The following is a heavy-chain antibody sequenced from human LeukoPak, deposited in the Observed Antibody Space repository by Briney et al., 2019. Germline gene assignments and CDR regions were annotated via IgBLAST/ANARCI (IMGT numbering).Heavy chain of an antibody. V-gene: IGHV3-23*01. D-gene: IGHD6-13*01. CDR2: ISASGGST. J-gene: IGHJ4*02. CDR3: AKDHFGYSSSSLDY. CDR1: EFSFNSYA. Sequence: GGSLRLSCSASEFSFNSYAMSWVRQAPGKGLEWVSAISASGGSTYSADSVKGRFTTSRDNSKNTLYLQMNSLRAEDTAVYFCAKDHFGYSSSSLDYWGQGTLVTVSS.